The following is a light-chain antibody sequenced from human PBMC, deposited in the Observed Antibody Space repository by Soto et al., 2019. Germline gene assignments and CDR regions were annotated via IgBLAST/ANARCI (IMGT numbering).Light chain of an antibody. V-gene: IGLV3-21*02. J-gene: IGLJ1*01. CDR3: KVWHSTNDHYV. CDR2: DDS. Sequence: SYELTQPPSVSVAPGQTAKITCGGDNIGSKSVHWYHQKAGQAPVLVVFDDSDRPSGIPDRFSGSNSGNTATLTISRVEVGHEADYYCKVWHSTNDHYVFGTGTKVTVL. CDR1: NIGSKS.